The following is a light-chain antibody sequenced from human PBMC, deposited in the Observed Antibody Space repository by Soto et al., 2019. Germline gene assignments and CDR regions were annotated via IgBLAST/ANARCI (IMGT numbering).Light chain of an antibody. V-gene: IGKV3-11*01. CDR1: QSVSSY. Sequence: IVLTQSPATPSLSPGERATLSCRARQSVSSYLAWYQQKPGQAPRLLIYDASNRATGIPARFSGSGSGTDFTLTITSLEPEDFAVYYCQQRSNWPPEITFGQGTRLEI. J-gene: IGKJ5*01. CDR3: QQRSNWPPEIT. CDR2: DAS.